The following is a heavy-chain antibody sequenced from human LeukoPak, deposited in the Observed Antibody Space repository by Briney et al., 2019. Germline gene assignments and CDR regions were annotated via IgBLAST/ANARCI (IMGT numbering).Heavy chain of an antibody. CDR2: ISGSGGST. J-gene: IGHJ4*02. V-gene: IGHV3-23*01. CDR1: GFTFSSYA. Sequence: SGGSLRLSCAASGFTFSSYAMSWVRQAPGKGLEWVSAISGSGGSTYYADSVKGRFTISRDNSKNTLYLQMNSLRAEDTAVYYCAKEPHSSGDWLSLYFDYWGQGTLVIVSS. CDR3: AKEPHSSGDWLSLYFDY. D-gene: IGHD3/OR15-3a*01.